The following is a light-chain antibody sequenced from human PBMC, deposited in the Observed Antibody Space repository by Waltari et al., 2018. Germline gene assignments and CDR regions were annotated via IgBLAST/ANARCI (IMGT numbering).Light chain of an antibody. CDR1: QNVSDN. J-gene: IGKJ2*01. V-gene: IGKV3-15*01. Sequence: EILMTKSPAALSVSTGERATPSCRASQNVSDNLAWYQQRPGQAPALLIYGVSIRAPGVPDRFSGGGSATQFTLTINSLQSSDSAVYYCQQYMNWPPGYTFGQGTKVEIK. CDR3: QQYMNWPPGYT. CDR2: GVS.